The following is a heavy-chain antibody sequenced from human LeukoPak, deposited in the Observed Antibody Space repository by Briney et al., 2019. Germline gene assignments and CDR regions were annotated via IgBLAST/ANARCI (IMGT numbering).Heavy chain of an antibody. J-gene: IGHJ4*02. CDR3: ATSSSGSLDY. V-gene: IGHV1-18*01. CDR1: GFTFSSYA. Sequence: GGSLRLSCAASGFTFSSYAMSWVRQAPGKGLEWMGWISAYNGNTNYAQKLQGRVTMTTDTSTSTAYMELRSLRSDDTAVYYCATSSSGSLDYWGQGTLVTVSS. CDR2: ISAYNGNT. D-gene: IGHD1-26*01.